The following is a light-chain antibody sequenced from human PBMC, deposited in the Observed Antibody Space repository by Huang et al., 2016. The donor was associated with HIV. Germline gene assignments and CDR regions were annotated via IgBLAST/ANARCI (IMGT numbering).Light chain of an antibody. V-gene: IGKV1-39*01. CDR1: QSISAY. Sequence: DIQMTQSPSSLYASVGDRVTISCRARQSISAYLNWYQHRPGRAPKLLSYATSDLQVGVPSRVSGSRSGTQFTLTISSLQPEDFATYYCQQSYSFPRTFGQGTKLDIK. J-gene: IGKJ2*01. CDR3: QQSYSFPRT. CDR2: ATS.